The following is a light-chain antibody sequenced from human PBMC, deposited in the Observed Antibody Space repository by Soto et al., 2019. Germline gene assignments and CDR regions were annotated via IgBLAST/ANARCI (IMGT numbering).Light chain of an antibody. CDR1: QSVNSN. CDR2: GAS. CDR3: QQYNNWPP. Sequence: EIVMTQSPATLSVSPGERATLSCRASQSVNSNLAWYQQKPGQAPRLLIYGASTRATGVPARFSGSGSGTEFILTVSSLQSEDFAVYFCQQYNNWPPFGQGAKVEIQ. V-gene: IGKV3-15*01. J-gene: IGKJ1*01.